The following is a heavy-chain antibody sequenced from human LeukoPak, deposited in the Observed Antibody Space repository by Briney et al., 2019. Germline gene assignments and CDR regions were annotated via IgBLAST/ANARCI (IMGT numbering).Heavy chain of an antibody. V-gene: IGHV4-39*01. D-gene: IGHD5-18*01. CDR2: IYYSWST. CDR1: GGSISSSSYY. Sequence: SETLSLTCTVSGGSISSSSYYWGWIPQPPGKGLEWIGSIYYSWSTYYNPSLKSRVTISVDTSKNQFSLKLSSVTAADTAVYYCATYSYGWDYYFDYWGQGTLVTVSS. J-gene: IGHJ4*02. CDR3: ATYSYGWDYYFDY.